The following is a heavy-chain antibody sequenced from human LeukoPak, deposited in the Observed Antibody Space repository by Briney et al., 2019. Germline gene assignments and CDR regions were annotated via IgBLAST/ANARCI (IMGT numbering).Heavy chain of an antibody. CDR1: GFTFSSYS. V-gene: IGHV3-21*01. J-gene: IGHJ4*02. CDR2: ISSSNSYI. D-gene: IGHD6-19*01. CDR3: ARGAYSSGWAYFDH. Sequence: GGSLRLSCAASGFTFSSYSMNWVRQAPGKGLEWVSSISSSNSYIYYADSVKGRFTISRDNAKNSLYLHMDSLRAEDTAVYYCARGAYSSGWAYFDHWGQGTLVTVSS.